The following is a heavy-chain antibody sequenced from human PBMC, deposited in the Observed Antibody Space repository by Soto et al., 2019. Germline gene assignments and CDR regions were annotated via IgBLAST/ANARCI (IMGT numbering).Heavy chain of an antibody. D-gene: IGHD6-13*01. V-gene: IGHV1-69*13. J-gene: IGHJ4*02. Sequence: ASVKVSCKASGGTFSSYAISWVRQAPGQGLEWMGGIIPIFGTANYAQKFQGRVTITADESTSTAYMELSSLRSEDTAVYYCARSEGDSSSWYYFDYWGQGTLVTVSS. CDR2: IIPIFGTA. CDR3: ARSEGDSSSWYYFDY. CDR1: GGTFSSYA.